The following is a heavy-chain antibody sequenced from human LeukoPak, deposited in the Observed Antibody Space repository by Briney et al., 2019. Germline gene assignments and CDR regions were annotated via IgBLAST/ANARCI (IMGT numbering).Heavy chain of an antibody. CDR3: AKDTKVYYGSGSYTPDY. CDR2: ITDNGNTT. D-gene: IGHD3-10*01. Sequence: PGGSLRLSCVASGFTFSSYAMNWVRLSPGKGLEWVSAITDNGNTTYYADSVKGRFTISRDNSKSTLYLQMNSLRAEDTAVYYCAKDTKVYYGSGSYTPDYWGQGTLVTVSS. J-gene: IGHJ4*02. CDR1: GFTFSSYA. V-gene: IGHV3-23*01.